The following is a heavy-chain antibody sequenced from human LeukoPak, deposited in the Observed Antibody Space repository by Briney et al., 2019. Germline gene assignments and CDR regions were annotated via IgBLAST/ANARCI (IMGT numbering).Heavy chain of an antibody. V-gene: IGHV3-66*01. CDR2: IYSGGNT. CDR3: ASLTQGGSFPLDY. Sequence: GGSLRLSCAASGFTVSSNYMSWVRQAPGKGLEWVSVIYSGGNTYYADSVKGRFTISRDNSKNTLYLQMNSLRAEDTAVYYCASLTQGGSFPLDYWGQGTLVTVSS. CDR1: GFTVSSNY. D-gene: IGHD1-26*01. J-gene: IGHJ4*02.